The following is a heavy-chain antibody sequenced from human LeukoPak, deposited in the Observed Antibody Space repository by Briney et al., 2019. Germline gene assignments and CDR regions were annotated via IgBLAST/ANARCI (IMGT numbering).Heavy chain of an antibody. CDR2: IWYDASDK. V-gene: IGHV3-33*06. CDR1: GFTFSDYA. D-gene: IGHD1-26*01. CDR3: AKPTRGGGGSFLIDH. J-gene: IGHJ4*02. Sequence: GRSLRLYCATSGFTFSDYAMHWVRQAPGKGLEWVAVIWYDASDKYYGDSVKGRFTISRDNSKNTLYLEMDSLRVEDTAVYFCAKPTRGGGGSFLIDHWGQGTLVTVSS.